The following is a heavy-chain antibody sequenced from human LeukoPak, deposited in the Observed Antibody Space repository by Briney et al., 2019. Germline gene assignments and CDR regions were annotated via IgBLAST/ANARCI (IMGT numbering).Heavy chain of an antibody. CDR2: INHSGST. CDR1: GGSFSGYY. CDR3: ARGMAVAGTMTSGIDY. V-gene: IGHV4-34*01. J-gene: IGHJ4*02. Sequence: TSETLSLTCAVYGGSFSGYYWSWIRQPPGKGLEWIGEINHSGSTNYNPSLKSRVTISVDTSKNQFSLKLSSVTAADTAVYYCARGMAVAGTMTSGIDYWGQGTLVTVSS. D-gene: IGHD6-19*01.